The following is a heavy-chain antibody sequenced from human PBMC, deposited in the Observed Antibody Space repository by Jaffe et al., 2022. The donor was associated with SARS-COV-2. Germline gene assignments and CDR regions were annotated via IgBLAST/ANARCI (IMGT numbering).Heavy chain of an antibody. V-gene: IGHV3-15*01. CDR3: TTDLVPYSSGWYAVGPFDY. CDR2: IKSKTDGGTT. D-gene: IGHD6-19*01. J-gene: IGHJ4*02. CDR1: GFTFSNAW. Sequence: EVQLVESGGGLVKPGGSLRLSCAASGFTFSNAWMSWVRQAPGKGLEWVGRIKSKTDGGTTDYAAPVKGRFTISRDDSKNTLYLQMNSLKTEDTAVYYCTTDLVPYSSGWYAVGPFDYWGQGTLVTVSS.